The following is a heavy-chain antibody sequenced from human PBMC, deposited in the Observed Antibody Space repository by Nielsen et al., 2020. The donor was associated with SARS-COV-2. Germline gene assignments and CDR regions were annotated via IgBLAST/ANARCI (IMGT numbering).Heavy chain of an antibody. V-gene: IGHV4-31*02. J-gene: IGHJ6*03. CDR3: ARGDLVVVPSPILGLGPFFYYFDLDV. D-gene: IGHD2-2*01. Sequence: SETLSLTCTVSNGSITTGGSYWTWIRQPPGKGLEWLGYIYHNAAISYSPSLKSRLTLSMDTSKNQFSMSLTSVSAADTAVYFCARGDLVVVPSPILGLGPFFYYFDLDVWGKGTTVIVSS. CDR2: IYHNAAI. CDR1: NGSITTGGSY.